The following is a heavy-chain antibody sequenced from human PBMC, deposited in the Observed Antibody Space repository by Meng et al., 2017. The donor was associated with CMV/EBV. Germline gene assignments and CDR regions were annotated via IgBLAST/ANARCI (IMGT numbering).Heavy chain of an antibody. V-gene: IGHV3-23*01. CDR1: GFTFSSYA. J-gene: IGHJ4*02. CDR3: ARTYYYDSSGFGY. Sequence: AASGFTFSSYAMSWVRQAPGKGLEWVSAISGSGGSTYYADSVKGRFTISRDNSKSTLYLQMNSLRAEDTAVYYCARTYYYDSSGFGYWGQGTLVTVSS. CDR2: ISGSGGST. D-gene: IGHD3-22*01.